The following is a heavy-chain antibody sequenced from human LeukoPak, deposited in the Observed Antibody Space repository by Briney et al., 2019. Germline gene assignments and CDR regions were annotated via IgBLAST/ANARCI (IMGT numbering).Heavy chain of an antibody. V-gene: IGHV3-48*01. CDR3: ARRGGYGDSYWYFDL. CDR1: GFTFSSYA. J-gene: IGHJ2*01. D-gene: IGHD4-17*01. CDR2: ISSSSRTK. Sequence: GGSLRLSCAASGFTFSSYAMSWVRQAPGKGLEWVSYISSSSRTKYYADSVKGRFTISRDNAKNSLYLQMSSLRAEDTAVYYCARRGGYGDSYWYFDLWGRGTLVTVSS.